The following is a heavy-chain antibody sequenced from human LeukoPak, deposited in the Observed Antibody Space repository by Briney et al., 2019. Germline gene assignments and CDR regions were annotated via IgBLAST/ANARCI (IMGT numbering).Heavy chain of an antibody. J-gene: IGHJ3*02. V-gene: IGHV3-21*01. CDR1: GFTFSSYS. Sequence: GGSLSLSCAASGFTFSSYSMNWVRQAPGKGLEWVSSISSSSSYIYYADSVKGRFTISRDNAKNSLYLQMNSLRAEDTAVYYCARASNIGAFDIWGQGTMVTVSS. D-gene: IGHD2/OR15-2a*01. CDR2: ISSSSSYI. CDR3: ARASNIGAFDI.